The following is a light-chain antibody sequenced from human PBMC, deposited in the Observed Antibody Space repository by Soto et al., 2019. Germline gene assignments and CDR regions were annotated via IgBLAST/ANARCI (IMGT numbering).Light chain of an antibody. CDR2: DVN. CDR3: VSYTASAAYV. V-gene: IGLV2-14*01. CDR1: SSDVGGYIY. Sequence: QSALTQPASVSGSPGQSITISCTGTSSDVGGYIYVSWYQQHPGKAPKLMVYDVNNRPSGVSNRFSGSKSGNTASLTISQLQAEDEADYYCVSYTASAAYVFGTGTKLTVL. J-gene: IGLJ1*01.